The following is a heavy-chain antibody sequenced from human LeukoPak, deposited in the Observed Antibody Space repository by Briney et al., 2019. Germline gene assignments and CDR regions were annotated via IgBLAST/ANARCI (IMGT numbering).Heavy chain of an antibody. CDR2: MNPNSGNT. CDR3: ARAAGLWSIYDAFDI. V-gene: IGHV1-8*01. J-gene: IGHJ3*02. D-gene: IGHD5-18*01. CDR1: GYTFSSYD. Sequence: ASVKVSCKASGYTFSSYDINWVRQATGQGLEWMGWMNPNSGNTGYAQKFQGRVTMTRNTSISTAYMELSSLRSEDTAVYYCARAAGLWSIYDAFDIWGQGTMVTVSS.